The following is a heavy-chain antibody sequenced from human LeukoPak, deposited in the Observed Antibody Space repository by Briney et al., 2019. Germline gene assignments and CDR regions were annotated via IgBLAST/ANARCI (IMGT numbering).Heavy chain of an antibody. CDR3: ARGGGTSGPELDY. CDR2: INPHSGGT. CDR1: GYTFTNHG. V-gene: IGHV1-2*02. J-gene: IGHJ4*02. D-gene: IGHD3-3*01. Sequence: ASVKVSCKTSGYTFTNHGITWVRQAPGQGLEWMGWINPHSGGTDNAQNFQGRVTMTRDTSINTAYMELTRMTSDDTAVYFCARGGGTSGPELDYWGQGTLVTVSS.